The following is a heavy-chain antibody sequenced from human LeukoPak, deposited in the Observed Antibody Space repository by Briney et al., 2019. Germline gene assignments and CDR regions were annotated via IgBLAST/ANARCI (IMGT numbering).Heavy chain of an antibody. CDR2: INPSGGST. D-gene: IGHD1-26*01. J-gene: IGHJ4*02. Sequence: ASVKVSCKASGYTFTSYYMHWVRQAPGQGLEWMGIINPSGGSTSYAQKFQGRVTMTRDTSTSTVYMELSSLRSEDTAVYYCARQVGSGGATTREYDYWGLGTLVTVSS. CDR1: GYTFTSYY. CDR3: ARQVGSGGATTREYDY. V-gene: IGHV1-46*01.